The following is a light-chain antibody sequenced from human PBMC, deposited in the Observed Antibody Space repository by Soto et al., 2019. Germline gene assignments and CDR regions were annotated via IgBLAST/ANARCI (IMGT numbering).Light chain of an antibody. J-gene: IGLJ1*01. CDR1: TSSIGAGYE. CDR2: GNG. Sequence: QSVLTQPPSVSGAPGQRVTISCSGTTSSIGAGYEVHWYHQLPGTAPKLVVSGNGNRPSGVPDRLSASKSGTSASLAITGRQAEDDGHYYCQSYDESLTAYVFGTGTKLTVL. CDR3: QSYDESLTAYV. V-gene: IGLV1-40*01.